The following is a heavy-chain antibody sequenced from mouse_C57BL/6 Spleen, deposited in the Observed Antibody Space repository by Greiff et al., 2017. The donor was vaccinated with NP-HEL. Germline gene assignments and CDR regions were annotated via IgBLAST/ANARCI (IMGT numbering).Heavy chain of an antibody. CDR1: GYAFSSSW. D-gene: IGHD2-3*01. V-gene: IGHV1-82*01. J-gene: IGHJ4*01. CDR2: IYPGDGDT. CDR3: ARGGLLPHYYAMDY. Sequence: QVQLQQSGPELVKPGASVKISCKASGYAFSSSWMNWVKQRPGKGLEWIGRIYPGDGDTNYNGKFKGKATLTADNSSSTAYMQLSRLTSEDSAVSFCARGGLLPHYYAMDYWGQGTSVTVSS.